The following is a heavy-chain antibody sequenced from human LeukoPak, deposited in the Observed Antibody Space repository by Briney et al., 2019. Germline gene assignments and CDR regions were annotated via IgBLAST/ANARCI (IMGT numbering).Heavy chain of an antibody. CDR3: ATLGSYSSSWFDDFDI. CDR2: INPSGGST. J-gene: IGHJ3*02. CDR1: GYTFTNYY. V-gene: IGHV1-46*01. D-gene: IGHD6-13*01. Sequence: ASVTVSCKASGYTFTNYYMHWLRPAPGQGLDWMGMINPSGGSTSYAQKFQGRVTITRDTSIRTAYMELSRLRSDDTAVYYCATLGSYSSSWFDDFDIWGQGTMVTVSS.